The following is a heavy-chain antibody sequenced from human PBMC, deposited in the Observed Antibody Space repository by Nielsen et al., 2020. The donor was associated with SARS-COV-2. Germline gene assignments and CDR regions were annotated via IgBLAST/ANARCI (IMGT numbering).Heavy chain of an antibody. Sequence: WIRQPPGKGLEWVSYISSSSSYTNYADSVKGRFTISRDNAKNSLYLQMNSLRAEDTAVYYCAKVVSSFGLNYYDSSGYYLDYWGQGTLVTVSS. J-gene: IGHJ4*02. V-gene: IGHV3-11*06. CDR3: AKVVSSFGLNYYDSSGYYLDY. CDR2: ISSSSSYT. D-gene: IGHD3-22*01.